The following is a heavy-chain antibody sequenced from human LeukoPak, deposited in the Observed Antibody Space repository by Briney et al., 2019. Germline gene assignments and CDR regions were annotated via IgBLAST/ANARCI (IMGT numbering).Heavy chain of an antibody. CDR2: TNHSGST. V-gene: IGHV4-34*01. CDR3: ARPLPVGAQAAADV. CDR1: GGSFSGYY. J-gene: IGHJ6*04. Sequence: SETLSLTCAAYGGSFSGYYWSWIRQPPGKGLEWIGETNHSGSTNYNPSLKSRVTISVDTSKNQFSLKLSSVTAADTAVYYCARPLPVGAQAAADVWGKGTTVTVSS. D-gene: IGHD1-26*01.